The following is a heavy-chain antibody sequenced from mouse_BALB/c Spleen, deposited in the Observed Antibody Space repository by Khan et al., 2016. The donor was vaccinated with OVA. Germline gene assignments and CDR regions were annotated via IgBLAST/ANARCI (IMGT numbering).Heavy chain of an antibody. J-gene: IGHJ3*01. CDR2: IYPGSNNT. Sequence: QVQLKESGAELARPGASVKLSCKASGYTFTDYNINWVKQRTGQGLEWIGEIYPGSNNTYYNEKFKGKATLTADKSSSTAYMQLSSLTSEDSAVYFCVSEGGGWFRYWGQGTMVTVSA. CDR3: VSEGGGWFRY. D-gene: IGHD1-1*02. V-gene: IGHV1-77*01. CDR1: GYTFTDYN.